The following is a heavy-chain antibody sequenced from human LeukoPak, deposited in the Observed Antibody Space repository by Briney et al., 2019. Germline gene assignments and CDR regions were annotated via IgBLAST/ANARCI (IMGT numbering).Heavy chain of an antibody. CDR2: IVPSGGTT. D-gene: IGHD5-18*01. Sequence: PGGSLRLSCAASGFTFSSYGMNWVRQAPGKGLEWVSGIVPSGGTTYYADSVKGRFTVSRDNSKNTLYLQMNSLRAEDTAVYYCAKGGYSYGRYYFDYWGQGTLVTVSS. J-gene: IGHJ4*02. CDR1: GFTFSSYG. V-gene: IGHV3-23*01. CDR3: AKGGYSYGRYYFDY.